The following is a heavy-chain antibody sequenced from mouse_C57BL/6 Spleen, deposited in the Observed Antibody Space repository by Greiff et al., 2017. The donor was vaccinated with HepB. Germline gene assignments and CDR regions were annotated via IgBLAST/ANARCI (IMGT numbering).Heavy chain of an antibody. CDR2: ISYDGSN. D-gene: IGHD1-1*01. Sequence: EVQLQESGPGLVKPSQSLSLTCSVTGYSITSGYYWNWIRQFPGNKLEWMGYISYDGSNNYNPSLKNRISITRDTSKNQFFLKLNSVTTEDTATYYCANGHYYGSSYGYWGQGTTLTVSS. J-gene: IGHJ2*01. V-gene: IGHV3-6*01. CDR1: GYSITSGYY. CDR3: ANGHYYGSSYGY.